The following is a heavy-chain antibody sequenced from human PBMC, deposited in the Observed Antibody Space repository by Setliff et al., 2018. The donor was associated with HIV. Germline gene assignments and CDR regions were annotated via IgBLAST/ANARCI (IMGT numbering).Heavy chain of an antibody. J-gene: IGHJ3*02. CDR1: GYTFTSYG. Sequence: GASVKVSCKASGYTFTSYGISWVRQAPGQGLEWMGWISAYNGNTNYAQKHQGRVTMTTDTSTSTAYMELRSLRSDDTAVYYCARVRLIFTMIVVVSGAFDIWGQGTMVTVSS. V-gene: IGHV1-18*01. CDR2: ISAYNGNT. D-gene: IGHD3-22*01. CDR3: ARVRLIFTMIVVVSGAFDI.